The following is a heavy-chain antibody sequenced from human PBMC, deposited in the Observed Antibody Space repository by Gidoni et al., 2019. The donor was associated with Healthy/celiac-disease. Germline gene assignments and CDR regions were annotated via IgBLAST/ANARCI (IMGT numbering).Heavy chain of an antibody. CDR1: GPISSYY. V-gene: IGHV4-4*07. CDR3: ARGVTTVWYFDL. J-gene: IGHJ2*01. CDR2: ISTSGRA. D-gene: IGHD4-4*01. Sequence: GPISSYYWRWILQPAGKGLERSGRISTSGRANYNPSLKSRVTMSVDTSKNQFSLKLSSWTAADTAVYYCARGVTTVWYFDLWGRGTLVTVSS.